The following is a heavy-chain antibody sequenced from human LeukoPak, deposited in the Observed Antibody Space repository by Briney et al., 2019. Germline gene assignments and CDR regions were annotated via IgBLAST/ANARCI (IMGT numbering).Heavy chain of an antibody. D-gene: IGHD3-16*01. Sequence: PSETLSLTCTVSGGSITNDYWNWIRQSSGKQLEWIGSIHYSGTINYSPSLRSRITISLDTSKNQFSLKLSSVTAADTAMYYCATSYDHGWLIGSWGQGTLVIVSS. CDR2: IHYSGTI. J-gene: IGHJ4*02. CDR1: GGSITNDY. CDR3: ATSYDHGWLIGS. V-gene: IGHV4-59*01.